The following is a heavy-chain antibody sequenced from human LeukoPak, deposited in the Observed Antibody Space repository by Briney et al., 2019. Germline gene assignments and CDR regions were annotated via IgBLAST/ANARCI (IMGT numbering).Heavy chain of an antibody. V-gene: IGHV1-69*06. CDR3: AREGVPSDFWSGYYWNWFDP. CDR2: IIPIFGTA. Sequence: ASVKVSCKASGGTFSSYAISWVRQAPGQGLEWMGGIIPIFGTANYAQKFQGRVTITADKSTSTAYMELSSLRSEDTAVYYCAREGVPSDFWSGYYWNWFDPWGQGTLVTVSS. CDR1: GGTFSSYA. D-gene: IGHD3-3*01. J-gene: IGHJ5*02.